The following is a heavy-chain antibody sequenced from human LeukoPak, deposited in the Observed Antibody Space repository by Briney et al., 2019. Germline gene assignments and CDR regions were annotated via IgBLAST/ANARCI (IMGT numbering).Heavy chain of an antibody. CDR1: RCTLSSNY. CDR2: IYSGGST. CDR3: ARGYSFDY. J-gene: IGHJ4*02. D-gene: IGHD3-10*01. V-gene: IGHV3-53*01. Sequence: GGCPSDPCAGSRCTLSSNYMSWVRQAQGKGLEWVSVIYSGGSTYYADSVKGRFTIPRDNSKNTLYLQMNSLRAEDTAVYYCARGYSFDYWGQGTLVTVSS.